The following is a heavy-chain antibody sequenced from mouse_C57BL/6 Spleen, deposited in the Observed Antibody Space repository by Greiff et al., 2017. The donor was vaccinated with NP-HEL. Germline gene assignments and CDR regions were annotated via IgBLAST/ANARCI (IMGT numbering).Heavy chain of an antibody. CDR2: INPNYGTT. J-gene: IGHJ3*01. Sequence: EVQLVESGPELVKPGASVQISCKASGYSFTDYNMNWVKQSNGKSLEWIGVINPNYGTTSYNQKFKGKATLTVDQSSSTAYMQLNSLTSEDSAVYYCARGGLYYGYDGFAYWGQGTLVTVSA. D-gene: IGHD2-2*01. CDR3: ARGGLYYGYDGFAY. CDR1: GYSFTDYN. V-gene: IGHV1-39*01.